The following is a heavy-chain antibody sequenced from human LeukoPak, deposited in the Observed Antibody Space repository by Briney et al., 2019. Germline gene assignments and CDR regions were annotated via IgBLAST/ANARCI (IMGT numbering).Heavy chain of an antibody. CDR2: ISYDGSNK. CDR3: ARVRWLSAAGTEGNFDY. CDR1: GFTFSSYA. J-gene: IGHJ4*02. V-gene: IGHV3-30*04. D-gene: IGHD6-13*01. Sequence: GGSLRLSCAASGFTFSSYAMHWVRQAPGKGLEWVAVISYDGSNKYYADSVKGRFTISRDNAKNSLYLQMDSLRAEDTAVYYCARVRWLSAAGTEGNFDYWGQGTLGTVSS.